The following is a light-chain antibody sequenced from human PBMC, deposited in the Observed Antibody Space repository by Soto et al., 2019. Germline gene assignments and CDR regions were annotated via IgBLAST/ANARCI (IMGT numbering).Light chain of an antibody. Sequence: DIQMTQSPSTLSASVGDRVTITCRASQSISSWLAWYLQKPGKAPKLLIYDASSLESGVPSRFSCSGSGTEFTLTISSLQPDDFATYYCQQYNSYPWTFGQGTKVDIK. V-gene: IGKV1-5*01. J-gene: IGKJ1*01. CDR2: DAS. CDR3: QQYNSYPWT. CDR1: QSISSW.